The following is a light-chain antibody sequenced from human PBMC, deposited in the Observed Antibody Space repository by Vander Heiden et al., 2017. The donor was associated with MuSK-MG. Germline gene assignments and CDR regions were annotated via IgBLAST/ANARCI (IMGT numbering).Light chain of an antibody. J-gene: IGLJ2*01. CDR1: VLAKKY. V-gene: IGLV3-27*01. CDR2: KDS. Sequence: SYELTQPSSVSVSPGQTARITCSGDVLAKKYARWFQQKPGQAPVLVIYKDSDRPSWIPERFSGSSSGTTVTLTISGAQVEDEADYYCYSAADNIGVFGGGTKLTVL. CDR3: YSAADNIGV.